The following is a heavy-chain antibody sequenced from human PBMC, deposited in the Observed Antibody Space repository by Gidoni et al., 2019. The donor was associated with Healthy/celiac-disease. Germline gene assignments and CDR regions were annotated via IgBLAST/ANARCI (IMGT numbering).Heavy chain of an antibody. CDR2: VSISSSTI. CDR1: GFTFSSYS. J-gene: IGHJ4*02. V-gene: IGHV3-48*01. Sequence: EVQLVESGGGLVQPGGSLRLPCAASGFTFSSYSMNWVRQAPGKGLELVSYVSISSSTIYYADSVKGRFTISRDNAKNSLYLQMNSLRAEDTAVYYCARTTSIGMVDYWGQGTLVTVSS. D-gene: IGHD3-3*01. CDR3: ARTTSIGMVDY.